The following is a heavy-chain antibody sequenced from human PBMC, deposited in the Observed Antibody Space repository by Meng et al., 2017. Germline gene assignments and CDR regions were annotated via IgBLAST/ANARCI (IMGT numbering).Heavy chain of an antibody. CDR1: GYTFTSYY. CDR2: IKPSSVST. V-gene: IGHV1-46*01. CDR3: ARRSYFYQSNGYTPTDGAFNI. D-gene: IGHD3-22*01. J-gene: IGHJ3*02. Sequence: ASVKVSCKASGYTFTSYYIHWVRQAHGQGLEWMGIIKPSSVSTTYAQKFEGRVTMTRDTSTSTVYMELSRLRSEDTAVYYCARRSYFYQSNGYTPTDGAFNIWGQGTMVTVSS.